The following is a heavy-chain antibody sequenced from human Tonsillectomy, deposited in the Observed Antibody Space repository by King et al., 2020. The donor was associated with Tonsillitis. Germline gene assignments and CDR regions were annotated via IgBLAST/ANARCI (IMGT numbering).Heavy chain of an antibody. CDR2: ISISSTSI. J-gene: IGHJ4*02. CDR1: GFTFSNYD. V-gene: IGHV3-21*01. CDR3: ASDLRGDPDC. Sequence: VQLVESGGGLVKPGGSLRLSCAASGFTFSNYDMNWVRQAPGKGLEWLSSISISSTSIYYADSVKGRFTISRDNAKNSLYLQMNSLRVEDTAVYYCASDLRGDPDCWGQGTLVTVSS. D-gene: IGHD3-16*01.